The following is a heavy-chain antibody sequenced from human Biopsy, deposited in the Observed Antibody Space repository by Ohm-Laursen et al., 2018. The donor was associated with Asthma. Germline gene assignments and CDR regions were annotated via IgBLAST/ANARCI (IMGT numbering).Heavy chain of an antibody. V-gene: IGHV4-59*01. Sequence: SETLSLTWAVSGGSISSDYWSWLRQSPGKGLEWIGYIHNSGNTNYNPSLKSRVTISPDTSKNHFSLRLSFVTAADTAVYFCARGQGRGIQLWSLDPWGQGILVTVSS. CDR2: IHNSGNT. D-gene: IGHD5-18*01. J-gene: IGHJ5*02. CDR3: ARGQGRGIQLWSLDP. CDR1: GGSISSDY.